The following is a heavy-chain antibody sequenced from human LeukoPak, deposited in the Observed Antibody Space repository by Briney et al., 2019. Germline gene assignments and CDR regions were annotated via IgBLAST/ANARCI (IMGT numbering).Heavy chain of an antibody. D-gene: IGHD5-24*01. CDR2: IWYDGSNK. J-gene: IGHJ6*02. CDR3: ARDWDGYNFIGCYYYGMDV. CDR1: GFTFSSYG. V-gene: IGHV3-33*01. Sequence: GRSLRLSCAASGFTFSSYGMHWVRQAPGKGLEWVAVIWYDGSNKYYADSVKGRFTISRDNSKNTLYLRMNSLRAEDTAVYYCARDWDGYNFIGCYYYGMDVWGQGTTVTVSS.